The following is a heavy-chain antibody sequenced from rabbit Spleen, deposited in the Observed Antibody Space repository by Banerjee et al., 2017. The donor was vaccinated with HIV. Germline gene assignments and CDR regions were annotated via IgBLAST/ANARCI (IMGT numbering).Heavy chain of an antibody. CDR2: IYGGSSSNI. Sequence: QSLEESGGDLVKPEGSLTLTCKASGVSLNDKDVMCWVRQAPGKGLEWVACIYGGSSSNIWFATWAKGRFTVSKTSSTTVTLQLNSLTAADTATYFCVRYDRDGGNYKLWGPGTLVTVS. CDR1: GVSLNDKDV. CDR3: VRYDRDGGNYKL. D-gene: IGHD1-1*01. J-gene: IGHJ4*01. V-gene: IGHV1S40*01.